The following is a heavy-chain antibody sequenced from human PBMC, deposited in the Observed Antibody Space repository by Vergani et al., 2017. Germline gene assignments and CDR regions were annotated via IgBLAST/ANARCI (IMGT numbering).Heavy chain of an antibody. D-gene: IGHD6-19*01. CDR3: ARVFSGWYFDY. CDR2: ISYDGSNK. Sequence: QVQLVESGGGVVQPGRSLRLSCAASGFTFSSYAMHWVRQAPGKELEWVAVISYDGSNKYYADSVKGRFTISRDNSKTTLYLQMNSLRAEDTAVYYCARVFSGWYFDYWGQGTLVTVSA. CDR1: GFTFSSYA. V-gene: IGHV3-30*01. J-gene: IGHJ4*02.